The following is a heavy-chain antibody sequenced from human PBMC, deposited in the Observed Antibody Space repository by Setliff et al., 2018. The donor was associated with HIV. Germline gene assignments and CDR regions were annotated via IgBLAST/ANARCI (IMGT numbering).Heavy chain of an antibody. CDR3: AKAAVEMTTIAFGGPPGY. D-gene: IGHD3-16*01. CDR2: IIPFIDAT. CDR1: GGTFRSYS. J-gene: IGHJ4*02. Sequence: SCKASGGTFRSYSINWVRQAPGQGLEWMGTIIPFIDATHYAQSFQGRLTITADESSNTAYMELSSLRLHDTAVYYCAKAAVEMTTIAFGGPPGYWGQGTLVTVSS. V-gene: IGHV1-69*11.